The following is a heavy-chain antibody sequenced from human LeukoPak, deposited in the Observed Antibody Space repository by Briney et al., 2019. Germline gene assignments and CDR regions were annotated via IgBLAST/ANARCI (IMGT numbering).Heavy chain of an antibody. CDR1: GFNFNNYA. CDR3: ARDAREWDVWNWFDP. D-gene: IGHD1-26*01. Sequence: PGRSLRLSCAASGFNFNNYAMDWVRQAPGKGLEWVAVVSYGGNDKYYRDSVKGRFTISRDNSNNTLFLEMTSLRPDDTGLYFCARDAREWDVWNWFDPWGQGTLVTVSS. J-gene: IGHJ5*02. V-gene: IGHV3-30*03. CDR2: VSYGGNDK.